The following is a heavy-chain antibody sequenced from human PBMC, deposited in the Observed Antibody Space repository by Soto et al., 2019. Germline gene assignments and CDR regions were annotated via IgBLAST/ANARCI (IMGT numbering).Heavy chain of an antibody. CDR1: GFPFSSYA. CDR2: ISYDGSNK. D-gene: IGHD4-4*01. CDR3: ARDLAKYSIPGRPNYYYYGMDV. Sequence: GGSLRLSCAASGFPFSSYAMHWVRQAPGKGLEWVAVISYDGSNKYSADSVKGRFTISRDNSKNTLYLQMNSLRAEDTAVYYCARDLAKYSIPGRPNYYYYGMDVWGQGTTVTVSS. V-gene: IGHV3-30-3*01. J-gene: IGHJ6*02.